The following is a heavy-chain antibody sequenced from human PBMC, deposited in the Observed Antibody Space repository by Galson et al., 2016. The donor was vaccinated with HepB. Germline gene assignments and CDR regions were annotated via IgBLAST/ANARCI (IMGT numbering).Heavy chain of an antibody. J-gene: IGHJ4*02. CDR1: GFTFSNYW. D-gene: IGHD1-1*01. V-gene: IGHV3-74*01. CDR3: ARGSNDWAGIDY. Sequence: SLRLSCAASGFTFSNYWMHWVRQAPGKGLVWVSSINSDESRTNYADSVKGRFTISRDNTKNTLYLHMNSLGAEDTAVYFSARGSNDWAGIDYWGQGTPVTVSS. CDR2: INSDESRT.